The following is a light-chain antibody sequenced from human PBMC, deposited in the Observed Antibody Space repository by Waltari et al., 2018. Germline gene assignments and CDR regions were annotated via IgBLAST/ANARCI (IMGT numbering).Light chain of an antibody. CDR3: CSFAGSYTWV. V-gene: IGLV2-11*01. CDR1: SSDLGTYKY. J-gene: IGLJ3*02. CDR2: DVT. Sequence: QSALTQPRSVSGSPGQSVTISCTGTSSDLGTYKYVSRYQQHPGKAPKPIIHDVTKRPSRGPGCFRGSKSGNTASLTISGLQAEDEAEYCCCSFAGSYTWVFGGGTELTVL.